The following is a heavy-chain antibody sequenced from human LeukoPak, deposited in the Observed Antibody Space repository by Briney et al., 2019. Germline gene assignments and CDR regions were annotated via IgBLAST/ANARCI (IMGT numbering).Heavy chain of an antibody. D-gene: IGHD3-10*01. CDR3: ARRFGRPFDY. CDR2: IYPGDSDT. Sequence: GESLKISCKGSGYSFTTYWIGWVRQMPGKGLEWMGIIYPGDSDTTYSPSFQGQVTISVDRSISTAYLQWSSLKASDTAMNYCARRFGRPFDYWGQGTLVTVSS. J-gene: IGHJ4*02. CDR1: GYSFTTYW. V-gene: IGHV5-51*01.